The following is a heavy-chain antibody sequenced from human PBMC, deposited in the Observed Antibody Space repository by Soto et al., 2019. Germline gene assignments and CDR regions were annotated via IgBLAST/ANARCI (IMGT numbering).Heavy chain of an antibody. CDR2: ITWNGVNI. CDR1: GFTFDDFA. J-gene: IGHJ6*02. D-gene: IGHD5-18*01. Sequence: ESGGGLVQPGGSLRLSCAASGFTFDDFAMHWVRQAPGKGLEWVSTITWNGVNIGYAASVKGRFTISRDNAKNSLYLQMNSLGAEDTALYYCAKDISVGGYSYGYGMDVWGQGTTVTVSS. CDR3: AKDISVGGYSYGYGMDV. V-gene: IGHV3-9*01.